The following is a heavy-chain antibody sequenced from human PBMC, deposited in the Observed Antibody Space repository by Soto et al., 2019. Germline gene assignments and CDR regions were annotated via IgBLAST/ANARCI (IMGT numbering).Heavy chain of an antibody. V-gene: IGHV3-23*01. CDR3: AKTCRHIVVVTAHDFDY. J-gene: IGHJ4*02. D-gene: IGHD2-21*02. Sequence: EVQLLESGGGLVQPGGSLRLSCAASGFTFSSYAMSWVRQAPGKGLEWVSAISGSGGSTYYADSVKGRFTISRDNSKNTRYLQMNSLRAEDTAVYYCAKTCRHIVVVTAHDFDYWGQGTLVTVSS. CDR2: ISGSGGST. CDR1: GFTFSSYA.